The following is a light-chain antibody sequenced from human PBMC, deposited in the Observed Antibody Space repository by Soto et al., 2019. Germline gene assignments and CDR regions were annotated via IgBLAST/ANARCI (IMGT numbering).Light chain of an antibody. J-gene: IGKJ2*01. CDR2: GAS. CDR3: QQSNNWPPYT. V-gene: IGKV3-15*01. CDR1: QSVGTN. Sequence: EIVMTQSPATLSVSPGERATLSCRASQSVGTNLAWYQQKSGQAPRLLIYGASTRAAGIPARFSGSGSGTEFTLTISSLQSEDFAVYYCQQSNNWPPYTFGQGTKLEIK.